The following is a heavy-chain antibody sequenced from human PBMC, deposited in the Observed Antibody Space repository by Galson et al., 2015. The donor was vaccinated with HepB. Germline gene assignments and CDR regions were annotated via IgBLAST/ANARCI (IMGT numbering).Heavy chain of an antibody. CDR2: FDPEDGET. Sequence: SVKVSCKVSGYTLTELSMHWVRQAPGKGLEWMGGFDPEDGETIYAQKFQGRVTMTEDTSTDTAYMELSSLRSEDTAVYYCATVGYSGYGTIDYWGQGTLVTVSS. CDR3: ATVGYSGYGTIDY. J-gene: IGHJ4*02. D-gene: IGHD5-12*01. V-gene: IGHV1-24*01. CDR1: GYTLTELS.